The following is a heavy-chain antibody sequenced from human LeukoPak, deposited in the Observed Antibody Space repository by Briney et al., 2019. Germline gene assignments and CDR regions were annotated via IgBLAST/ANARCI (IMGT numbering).Heavy chain of an antibody. D-gene: IGHD2-21*01. V-gene: IGHV3-48*03. CDR1: GFTFSSYE. J-gene: IGHJ4*02. CDR2: ISSSGTPI. CDR3: AREKTACGGDCYDS. Sequence: GGSLRLSRAASGFTFSSYEMNWVRQAPGKGLEWVSYISSSGTPIHYADSVKGRFTISRDNAKNSLFLQMNSLRAEDTAVYYCAREKTACGGDCYDSWGQGTLVTVSS.